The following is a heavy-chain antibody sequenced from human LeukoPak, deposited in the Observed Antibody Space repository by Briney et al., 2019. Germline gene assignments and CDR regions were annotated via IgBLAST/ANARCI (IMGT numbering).Heavy chain of an antibody. J-gene: IGHJ3*02. CDR2: INPNSGGT. D-gene: IGHD2-21*01. CDR3: ARSISPRDAFEI. Sequence: ASVKVSCKASGYTFTGYYIHWVRQAPGQGLEWMGWINPNSGGTNYAQKFQGRVTMTRDTSISTAYMELSRLRSDDTAVYYCARSISPRDAFEIWGQGTMVTVSS. CDR1: GYTFTGYY. V-gene: IGHV1-2*02.